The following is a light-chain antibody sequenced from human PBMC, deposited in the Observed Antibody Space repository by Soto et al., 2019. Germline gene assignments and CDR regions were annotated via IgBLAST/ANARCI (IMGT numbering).Light chain of an antibody. CDR1: QGISSY. CDR2: GAS. CDR3: QQLNAYPLT. J-gene: IGKJ5*01. V-gene: IGKV1-9*01. Sequence: DIQFTQSAFFLSASVGGRVTITCRASQGISSYLAWFQQKPGRAPNLLIYGASTLQSGVPSRFSGSGSGTDFTLTISNLQPEDFATYYCQQLNAYPLTVGQGTRLEIK.